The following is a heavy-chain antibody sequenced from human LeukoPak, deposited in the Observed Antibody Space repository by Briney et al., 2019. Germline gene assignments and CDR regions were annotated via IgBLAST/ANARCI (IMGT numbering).Heavy chain of an antibody. CDR1: GFTFSNYV. D-gene: IGHD2-15*01. CDR3: ARAGYCSGGNCYGYYFDS. CDR2: IWFDGRIK. V-gene: IGHV3-30*02. J-gene: IGHJ4*02. Sequence: GGSLRLPCAASGFTFSNYVMHWVRQAPGKGLEWVAFIWFDGRIKYYPDSVKGRFTISRDNSKNTLYLQMNSLRPDDTAVYYCARAGYCSGGNCYGYYFDSWGQGALVTVSS.